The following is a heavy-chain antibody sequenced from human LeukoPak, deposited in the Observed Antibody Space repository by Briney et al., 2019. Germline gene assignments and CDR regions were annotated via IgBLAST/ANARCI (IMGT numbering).Heavy chain of an antibody. Sequence: GASVKVSCKASGGTFSSYAISWVRQAPGQGLEWMGRIIPILGIANYAQKFQGRVTITADKSTSTAYMELSSLRSEDTAVYYCAKDIGNYLYYGMDVWGQGTTVTVSS. J-gene: IGHJ6*02. D-gene: IGHD1-26*01. V-gene: IGHV1-69*04. CDR3: AKDIGNYLYYGMDV. CDR2: IIPILGIA. CDR1: GGTFSSYA.